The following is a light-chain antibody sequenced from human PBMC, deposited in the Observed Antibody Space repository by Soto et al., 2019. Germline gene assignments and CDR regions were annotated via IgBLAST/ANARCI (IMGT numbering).Light chain of an antibody. CDR3: VSFADFTYV. J-gene: IGLJ1*01. V-gene: IGLV2-23*02. Sequence: QSALTQPASVSGSPGQSITISCTGTSSDIGSYDLVSWYQQHPGTAPKLIIYEVTKRPSGVSTRFSGSKSGNTASLTISVLQAVDEADYYCVSFADFTYVFGTGTKLTVL. CDR1: SSDIGSYDL. CDR2: EVT.